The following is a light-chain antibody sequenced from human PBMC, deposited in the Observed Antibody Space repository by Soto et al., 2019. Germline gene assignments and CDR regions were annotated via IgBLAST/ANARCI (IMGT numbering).Light chain of an antibody. J-gene: IGKJ1*01. CDR3: QQYGSSPRT. CDR1: QSVSSSY. V-gene: IGKV3-20*01. Sequence: EIVLTQSPGTLSLSPGERATLSCRASQSVSSSYLAWYQPKPGQAPRLLIYGASSRATGIPARFSGSGSGTDFTLTISRLEPEAFAVYYCQQYGSSPRTFGQGTKVEIK. CDR2: GAS.